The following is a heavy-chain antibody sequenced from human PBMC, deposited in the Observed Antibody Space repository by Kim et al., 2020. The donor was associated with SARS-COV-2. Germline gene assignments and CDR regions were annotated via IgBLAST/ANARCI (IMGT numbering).Heavy chain of an antibody. Sequence: ASVKVSCKASGYTFTGYYMHWVRQAPGQGLEWMGWINPNSGGTNYAQKFQGRVTMTRDTSISTAYMELSRLRSDDTAVYYCARDIGKGWEDSYYYYGMDVWGQGTTVTVSS. CDR2: INPNSGGT. CDR1: GYTFTGYY. J-gene: IGHJ6*02. V-gene: IGHV1-2*02. D-gene: IGHD1-26*01. CDR3: ARDIGKGWEDSYYYYGMDV.